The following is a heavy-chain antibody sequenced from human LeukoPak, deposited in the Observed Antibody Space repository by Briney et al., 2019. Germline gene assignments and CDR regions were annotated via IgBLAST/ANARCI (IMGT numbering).Heavy chain of an antibody. J-gene: IGHJ4*02. CDR1: GGTFSSYA. CDR3: ARVVTHDYYDDSLYYFDY. D-gene: IGHD3-22*01. CDR2: ITPIFGTA. Sequence: GASVKVSCKASGGTFSSYAISWVRQAPGQGLEWMGGITPIFGTANYAQKFQGRVTITADESTSTAYMELSSLRSEDTAVYYCARVVTHDYYDDSLYYFDYWGQGTLVTVSS. V-gene: IGHV1-69*13.